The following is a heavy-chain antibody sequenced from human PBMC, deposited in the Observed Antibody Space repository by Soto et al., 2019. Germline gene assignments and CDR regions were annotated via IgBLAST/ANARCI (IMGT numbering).Heavy chain of an antibody. CDR2: INPSGGST. CDR1: GGTFSRYA. CDR3: ATYYYDSSGYYPFDY. V-gene: IGHV1-69*11. Sequence: SVKVSCKASGGTFSRYAISWVRQAHGQGLEWMGIINPSGGSTSYAQKFQGRVTITADESTSTAYMELSSLRSEDTAVYYCATYYYDSSGYYPFDYWGQGTLVTVSS. D-gene: IGHD3-22*01. J-gene: IGHJ4*02.